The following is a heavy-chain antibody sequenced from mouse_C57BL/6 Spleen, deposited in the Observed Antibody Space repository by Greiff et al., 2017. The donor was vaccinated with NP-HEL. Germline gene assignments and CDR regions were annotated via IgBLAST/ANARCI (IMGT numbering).Heavy chain of an antibody. CDR3: VPYYYGGAMDY. D-gene: IGHD1-1*01. V-gene: IGHV14-3*01. Sequence: EVQLVESVAELVRPGASVKLSCTASGFNIKNTYMHWVKQRPEQGLEWIGRIDPANGNTKYAPKFQGKATITADTSSNTAYLQLSSLTSEDTAIYYCVPYYYGGAMDYWGQGTSVTVSS. J-gene: IGHJ4*01. CDR2: IDPANGNT. CDR1: GFNIKNTY.